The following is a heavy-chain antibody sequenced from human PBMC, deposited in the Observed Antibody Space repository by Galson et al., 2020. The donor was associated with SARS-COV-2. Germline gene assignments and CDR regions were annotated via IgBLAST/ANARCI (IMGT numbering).Heavy chain of an antibody. CDR1: GGSISSSSYY. V-gene: IGHV4-39*07. CDR3: ARLGGIDTTMVRGYHWFDP. D-gene: IGHD3-10*01. CDR2: IYYSGST. Sequence: SETLSLTCTVSGGSISSSSYYWGWIRQPPGKGLEWIGSIYYSGSTYYNPSLKSRVTISVDTSKNQFSLKLSSVTAADTAVYYCARLGGIDTTMVRGYHWFDPWGQGTLVTVSS. J-gene: IGHJ5*02.